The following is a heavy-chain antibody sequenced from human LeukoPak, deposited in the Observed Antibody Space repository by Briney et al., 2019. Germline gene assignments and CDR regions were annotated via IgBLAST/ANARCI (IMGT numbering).Heavy chain of an antibody. CDR1: GYSFTSYW. V-gene: IGHV5-51*01. Sequence: GESLKISCKGSGYSFTSYWIGWVRQMPGKGLEWMGIIYPGDSDTRYSPSFQGQVTISADKSISTAYLQWSSLKASDTAMYYCARDLGYCSSTSCGGDYWGQGTLVTVSS. CDR2: IYPGDSDT. J-gene: IGHJ4*02. D-gene: IGHD2-2*01. CDR3: ARDLGYCSSTSCGGDY.